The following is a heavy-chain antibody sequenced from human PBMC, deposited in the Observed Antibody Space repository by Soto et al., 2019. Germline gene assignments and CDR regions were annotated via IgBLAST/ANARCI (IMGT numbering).Heavy chain of an antibody. V-gene: IGHV4-31*03. D-gene: IGHD6-13*01. CDR2: IDYRGST. CDR1: GGFISSGGYY. Sequence: QVQLQESGPGLVKPSQTLSLTCTDSGGFISSGGYYWHWIRQHPGKGLEWIGYIDYRGSTDYSPSLTSRVTISLDTSKNQFSLTLSSVTAADTSVYFCVRGVIHWCLGTLVTVSS. J-gene: IGHJ4*02. CDR3: VRGVIH.